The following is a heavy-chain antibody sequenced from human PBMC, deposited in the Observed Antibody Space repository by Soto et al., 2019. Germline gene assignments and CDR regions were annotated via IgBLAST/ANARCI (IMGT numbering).Heavy chain of an antibody. J-gene: IGHJ6*02. CDR2: ISYDGSNK. V-gene: IGHV3-30*09. CDR1: GCSFNRYG. CDR3: ARTRTTYDYYFYYGMDV. Sequence: GGVLRLSWAASGCSFNRYGMHWVSQTPGKGLEWVAVISYDGSNKYYADSVKGRFAISRDNSKNTLYVQMNSLRGEDKAVYYFARTRTTYDYYFYYGMDVWGQGTTVTVSS. D-gene: IGHD1-1*01.